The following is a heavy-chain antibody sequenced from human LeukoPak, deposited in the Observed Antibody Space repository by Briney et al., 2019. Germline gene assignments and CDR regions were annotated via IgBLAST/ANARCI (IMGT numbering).Heavy chain of an antibody. J-gene: IGHJ4*02. CDR1: GYSFTSYW. D-gene: IGHD6-13*01. CDR2: IYPGDSDT. Sequence: KRGESLKISCKGSGYSFTSYWIDWVRQMPGKGLEWMGIIYPGDSDTTYSPSFQGQVTISADKSISTAYLQWSSLKASDTAMYYCARRSAAAGIFDYWGQGTLVTVSS. V-gene: IGHV5-51*01. CDR3: ARRSAAAGIFDY.